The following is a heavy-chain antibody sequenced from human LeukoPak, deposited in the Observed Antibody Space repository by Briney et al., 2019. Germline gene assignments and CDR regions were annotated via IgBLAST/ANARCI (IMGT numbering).Heavy chain of an antibody. J-gene: IGHJ2*01. CDR3: AKKEVISSGEWYFGL. D-gene: IGHD6-19*01. CDR1: GFTFSSYA. CDR2: ISGSGGNT. V-gene: IGHV3-23*01. Sequence: GGSLRLSCAASGFTFSSYAMGWVRQAPGEGLEWVSGISGSGGNTYYADSVKGRFTISRDSSRNTLYPQMNNLRGDDTAVYYCAKKEVISSGEWYFGLWGRGTLVTVSS.